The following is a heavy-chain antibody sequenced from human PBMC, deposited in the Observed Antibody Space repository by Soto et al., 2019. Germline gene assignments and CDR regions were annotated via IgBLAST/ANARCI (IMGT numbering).Heavy chain of an antibody. J-gene: IGHJ6*02. D-gene: IGHD3-3*01. CDR3: SRDGDYSGPDV. Sequence: EVQVVESGGDLVQPGRSLRLSCSFSGFTSGDYGLSWVRQAPGKGLEWVGFTTSPAYGGTTEYAPSVKGRFIISRDESKSVAYLQMISLKTEDTATYCCSRDGDYSGPDVWGLGTTGTVS. CDR2: TTSPAYGGTT. V-gene: IGHV3-49*04. CDR1: GFTSGDYG.